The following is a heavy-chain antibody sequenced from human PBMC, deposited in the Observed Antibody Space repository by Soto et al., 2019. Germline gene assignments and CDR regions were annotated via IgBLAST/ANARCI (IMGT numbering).Heavy chain of an antibody. CDR2: ISWNSGNM. Sequence: GGSLRLSCAASGFTFDDYAMHWVRQAPGKGLEWVSGISWNSGNMDYADSVKGRFTISRDNAKNSLYLQMNSLRVEDTAFYYCVKDNGVLPAALMGFFQYWGQGALVTVSS. CDR3: VKDNGVLPAALMGFFQY. J-gene: IGHJ4*02. D-gene: IGHD2-2*01. CDR1: GFTFDDYA. V-gene: IGHV3-9*01.